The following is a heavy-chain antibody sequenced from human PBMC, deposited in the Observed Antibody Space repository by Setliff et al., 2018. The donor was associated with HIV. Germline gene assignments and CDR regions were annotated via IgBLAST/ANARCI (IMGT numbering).Heavy chain of an antibody. D-gene: IGHD3-10*01. J-gene: IGHJ6*03. CDR3: ARDHPHGGWFSTSWDYYYMDV. CDR2: IYSSGRT. Sequence: SETLSLTCTVSGDSITSHYWSWIRQPAGKGLEWIGRIYSSGRTTYTPSLKSRFTMALDTSRNEVSLKVSPVTAADAAVYYCARDHPHGGWFSTSWDYYYMDVCGKGTTVTVSS. V-gene: IGHV4-4*07. CDR1: GDSITSHY.